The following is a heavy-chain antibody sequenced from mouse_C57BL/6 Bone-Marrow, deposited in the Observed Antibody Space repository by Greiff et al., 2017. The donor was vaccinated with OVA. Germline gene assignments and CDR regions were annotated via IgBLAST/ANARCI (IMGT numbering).Heavy chain of an antibody. CDR1: GYTFTSYG. CDR2: IYPRSGNT. J-gene: IGHJ3*01. Sequence: QVHVKQSGAELARPGASVKLSCKASGYTFTSYGISWVKQRPGQGLEWIGEIYPRSGNTYYNEKFKGKATLTADKSSSTAYMELRSLTSEDSAVYFCARRTCRSTTGVACFSYWGQGPLVTVSA. V-gene: IGHV1-81*01. D-gene: IGHD1-1*01. CDR3: ARRTCRSTTGVACFSY.